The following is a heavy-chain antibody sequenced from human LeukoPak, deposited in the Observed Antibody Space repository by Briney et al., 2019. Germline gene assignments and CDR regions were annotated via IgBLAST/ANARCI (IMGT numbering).Heavy chain of an antibody. CDR2: INPSGGTT. J-gene: IGHJ4*02. CDR1: GYTFTRYY. Sequence: GASVKVSCKASGYTFTRYYIHWVRQAPGQGLEWMGIINPSGGTTNYAQKFQGRVTMTRDTSTSTVYMELSSLRSEDTAVYYCARAGGGGGYNYVYWGQGTLVTVSS. V-gene: IGHV1-46*01. D-gene: IGHD5-24*01. CDR3: ARAGGGGGYNYVY.